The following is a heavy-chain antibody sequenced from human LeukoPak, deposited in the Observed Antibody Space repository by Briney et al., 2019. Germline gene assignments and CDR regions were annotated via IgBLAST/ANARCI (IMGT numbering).Heavy chain of an antibody. CDR2: ISSSSSTI. V-gene: IGHV3-48*04. J-gene: IGHJ4*02. CDR3: ARETSGYFDY. D-gene: IGHD2-2*01. CDR1: GFTFSSYN. Sequence: PGGSLRLSCAASGFTFSSYNMNWVRQAPGKGLEWVSYISSSSSTIYYADSVRGRFTISRDNAKNSLYLQMNSLRAEDTAVYYCARETSGYFDYWGQGTLVTVSS.